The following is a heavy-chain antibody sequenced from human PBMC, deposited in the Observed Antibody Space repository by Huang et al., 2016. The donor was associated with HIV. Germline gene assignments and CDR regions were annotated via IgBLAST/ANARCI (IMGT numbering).Heavy chain of an antibody. Sequence: VRLVQSGGGVVQPGRSLRLSCAAPGITFRNYARHWVRQAPGKGREGVAGTSADGSGQDYVDSVKGRFIISKDNANETLFLEMRSLKSEDTAVYFCAKDQGQWLAYFDSWGQGTLVTVSS. J-gene: IGHJ4*02. CDR1: GITFRNYA. V-gene: IGHV3-30*18. CDR2: TSADGSGQ. D-gene: IGHD6-19*01. CDR3: AKDQGQWLAYFDS.